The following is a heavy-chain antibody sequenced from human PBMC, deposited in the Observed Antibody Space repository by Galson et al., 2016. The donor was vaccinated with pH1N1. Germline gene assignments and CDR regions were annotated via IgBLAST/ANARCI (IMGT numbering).Heavy chain of an antibody. D-gene: IGHD5-12*01. CDR3: ARLVRSGYKPRYFDF. J-gene: IGHJ2*01. CDR1: GYNFTTYW. Sequence: QSGAEVKKPGESLKISCKASGYNFTTYWIGWVRQMPGKGLEWMGIIYPRDSDPHYSPSIQGQVTISADKSLRTAYLQWNSLKASYTAMCFCARLVRSGYKPRYFDFWGPGTLVTVSS. CDR2: IYPRDSDP. V-gene: IGHV5-51*01.